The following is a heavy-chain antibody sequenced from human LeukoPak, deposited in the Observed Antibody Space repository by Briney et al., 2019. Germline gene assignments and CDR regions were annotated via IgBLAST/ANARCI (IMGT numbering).Heavy chain of an antibody. CDR1: GDSVSSNSAA. Sequence: SQTLSLTCAISGDSVSSNSAAWNWIRQSPSRGLEWLGRTYYRSKWYNDYAVSVKSRVTINPDTSKNQFSLQVNSVTPDDTAVYYCARFAEMATGFDYWGRGTLVTVSS. CDR2: TYYRSKWYN. J-gene: IGHJ4*02. D-gene: IGHD5-24*01. CDR3: ARFAEMATGFDY. V-gene: IGHV6-1*01.